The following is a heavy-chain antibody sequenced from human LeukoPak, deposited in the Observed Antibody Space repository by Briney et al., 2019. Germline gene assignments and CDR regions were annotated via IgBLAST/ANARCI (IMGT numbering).Heavy chain of an antibody. CDR2: IKQDGSEK. CDR1: GFTFSSYW. D-gene: IGHD3-3*01. V-gene: IGHV3-7*01. CDR3: ASTYYDFWSGYRKTGRQGNSDY. J-gene: IGHJ4*02. Sequence: PGGSLRLSCAASGFTFSSYWMSWVRQAPGKGLEWVANIKQDGSEKYYVDSVKGRFTISRDNAKNSLYLQMNSLRAEDTAVYYCASTYYDFWSGYRKTGRQGNSDYWGQGTLVTVSS.